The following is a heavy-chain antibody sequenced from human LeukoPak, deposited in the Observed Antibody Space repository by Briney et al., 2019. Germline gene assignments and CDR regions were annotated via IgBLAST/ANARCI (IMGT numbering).Heavy chain of an antibody. Sequence: GGSLRLSCVASGFTVSSNYMTWVRQAPGKGLEWVSVIYSGGSTYYADSVKGRFTISRDNSKNTLYLQMNGLRADDTAVYYCARDLYHYGMDVWGQGTTVTVSS. J-gene: IGHJ6*02. CDR1: GFTVSSNY. CDR3: ARDLYHYGMDV. CDR2: IYSGGST. V-gene: IGHV3-66*01.